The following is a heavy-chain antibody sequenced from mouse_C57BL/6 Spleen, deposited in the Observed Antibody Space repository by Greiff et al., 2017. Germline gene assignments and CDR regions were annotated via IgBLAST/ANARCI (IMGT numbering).Heavy chain of an antibody. D-gene: IGHD1-1*01. CDR3: ARRTTVFHFHY. V-gene: IGHV1-59*01. CDR1: GYTFTSYW. J-gene: IGHJ2*01. Sequence: QVQLQQSGAELVRPGTSVKLSCKASGYTFTSYWMHWVKQRPGQGLEWIGVIDPSDSYTNYNQKFKGKATLTVDTSSSTAYMQLSNLTSEDSAVYYCARRTTVFHFHYWGQGTTLTVSS. CDR2: IDPSDSYT.